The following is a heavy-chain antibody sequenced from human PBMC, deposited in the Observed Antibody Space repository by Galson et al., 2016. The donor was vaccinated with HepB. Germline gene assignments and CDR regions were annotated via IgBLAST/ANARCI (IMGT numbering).Heavy chain of an antibody. CDR3: ASGHYGPFDP. D-gene: IGHD3-10*01. CDR1: GGSVRSHRW. V-gene: IGHV4-4*02. J-gene: IGHJ5*02. CDR2: IYFNENT. Sequence: SETLSLTCDVSGGSVRSHRWWSWVRQPPGKGLEWIGEIYFNENTRLHYNPSLKSRLTLSADMSKNQLSLRLNSVTAADTAIYFCASGHYGPFDPWGQGTLVTVSS.